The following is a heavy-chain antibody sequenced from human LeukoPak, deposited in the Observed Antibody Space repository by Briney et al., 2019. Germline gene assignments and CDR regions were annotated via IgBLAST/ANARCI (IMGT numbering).Heavy chain of an antibody. Sequence: PSETLSLTCTVSXGXXSSYYWSWIRQPXGXGLEWIGYIYYSGSTNYNPSLKSRVTISVDTSKNQFSLKLSSVTAADTAVYYCARAWEQSDAFDIWGQGTMVTVSS. CDR3: ARAWEQSDAFDI. V-gene: IGHV4-59*01. D-gene: IGHD1-26*01. CDR1: XGXXSSYY. J-gene: IGHJ3*02. CDR2: IYYSGST.